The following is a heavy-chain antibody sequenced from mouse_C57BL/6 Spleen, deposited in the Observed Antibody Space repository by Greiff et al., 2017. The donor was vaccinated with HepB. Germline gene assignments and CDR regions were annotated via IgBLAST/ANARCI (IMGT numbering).Heavy chain of an antibody. D-gene: IGHD1-1*01. CDR3: AVYGSRAY. CDR1: GYTFTSYW. CDR2: IDPSDSYT. Sequence: QVQLQQPGAELVMPGASVKLSCKASGYTFTSYWMHWVKQRPGQGLEWIGEIDPSDSYTNYNQKFKGKSTLTVDKSSSTAYMQLSSLTSEDSAVYYCAVYGSRAYWGQGTLVTVSA. V-gene: IGHV1-69*01. J-gene: IGHJ3*01.